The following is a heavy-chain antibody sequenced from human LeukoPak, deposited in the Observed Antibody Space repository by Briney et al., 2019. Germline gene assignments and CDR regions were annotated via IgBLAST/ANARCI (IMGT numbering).Heavy chain of an antibody. CDR1: GFTFSSYA. V-gene: IGHV3-23*01. D-gene: IGHD1-26*01. CDR3: AKSRGESRGASNY. J-gene: IGHJ4*02. Sequence: PGGSLRLSCAAYGFTFSSYAMYWVRQAPGKGLEWVSFISGSGDTTYYADSVKGRFTISRDSSKNTLYLQMNSLRAEDTAVYYCAKSRGESRGASNYSGQGTLVTVSS. CDR2: ISGSGDTT.